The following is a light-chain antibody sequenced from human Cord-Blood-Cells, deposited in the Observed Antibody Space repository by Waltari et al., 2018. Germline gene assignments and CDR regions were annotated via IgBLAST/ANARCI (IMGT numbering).Light chain of an antibody. J-gene: IGKJ2*01. CDR1: QSISIW. Sequence: DIQMTQSPSTLSASVGDRVTITCRASQSISIWLAWYQQKPGKAPKILIYKAYSLESGVPSRFSGSGSGTEFTLTISSLQPDDFATYYCQQYNSYSYTFGQGTKLEIK. CDR2: KAY. CDR3: QQYNSYSYT. V-gene: IGKV1-5*03.